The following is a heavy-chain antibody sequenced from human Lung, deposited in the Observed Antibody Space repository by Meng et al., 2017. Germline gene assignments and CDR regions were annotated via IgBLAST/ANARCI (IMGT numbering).Heavy chain of an antibody. J-gene: IGHJ4*02. V-gene: IGHV4-34*01. Sequence: LHQWGGGLWKPSGTRSPPCVVSGGSFSDYYWSWIRQPPGKGLEWIGEINHSGSTNYNPSLESRATISVDTSQNNLSLKLSSVTAADSAVYYCARGPTTMAHDFDYWGQGTLVTVSS. CDR3: ARGPTTMAHDFDY. CDR2: INHSGST. CDR1: GGSFSDYY. D-gene: IGHD4-11*01.